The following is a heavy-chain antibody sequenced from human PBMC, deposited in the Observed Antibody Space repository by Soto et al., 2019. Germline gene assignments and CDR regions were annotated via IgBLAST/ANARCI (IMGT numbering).Heavy chain of an antibody. Sequence: SETLSLTCTVSGGSISSYYWSWIRQPPGKGLEWIGYIYYSGSTNYNPSLKSRVTISVDTSKNQFSLKLSSVTAADTAVYYCARSQTTVTSYDYWGQRTPVTVSS. V-gene: IGHV4-59*08. CDR1: GGSISSYY. CDR3: ARSQTTVTSYDY. D-gene: IGHD4-17*01. CDR2: IYYSGST. J-gene: IGHJ4*02.